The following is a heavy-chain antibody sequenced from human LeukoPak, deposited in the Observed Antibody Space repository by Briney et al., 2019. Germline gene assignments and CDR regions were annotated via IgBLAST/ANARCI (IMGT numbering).Heavy chain of an antibody. V-gene: IGHV3-33*01. Sequence: GRSLRLSCAASGFTFSSYGMHWVRQAPGKGLEWVAVIWYDGSNKYYADSVKGRFTISRDNSKNTLDLQMNSLRAEDTAVYYCASGRLYYYDSSALGDYWGQGTLVTVSS. CDR3: ASGRLYYYDSSALGDY. D-gene: IGHD3-22*01. CDR1: GFTFSSYG. J-gene: IGHJ4*02. CDR2: IWYDGSNK.